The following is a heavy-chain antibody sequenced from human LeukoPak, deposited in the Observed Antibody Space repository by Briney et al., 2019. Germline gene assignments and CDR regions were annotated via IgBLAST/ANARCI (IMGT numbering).Heavy chain of an antibody. CDR2: ISAYNGNT. CDR1: GYTFTGYY. J-gene: IGHJ4*02. Sequence: GASVKVSCKASGYTFTGYYMHWVRQAPGQGLEWMGWISAYNGNTNYAQKLQGRVTMTTDTSTSTAYMELRSLRSDDTAVYYCARDGVPAAALDYWGQGTLVTVSS. D-gene: IGHD2-2*01. CDR3: ARDGVPAAALDY. V-gene: IGHV1-18*04.